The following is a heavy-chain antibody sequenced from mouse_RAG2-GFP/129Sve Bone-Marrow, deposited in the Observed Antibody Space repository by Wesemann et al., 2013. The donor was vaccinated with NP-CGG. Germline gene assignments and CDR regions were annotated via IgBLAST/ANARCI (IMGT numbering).Heavy chain of an antibody. V-gene: IGHV2-6-1*01. D-gene: IGHD2-1*01. Sequence: FSLTNYGVHWVRQPPGKGLEWLVVIWSDGSTTYNSALKSRLSISKDNSKSQVFLKMNSLQTDDTAMYYCARHGGNYAWFAYWGQGTLVTVSA. CDR1: FSLTNYG. J-gene: IGHJ3*01. CDR3: ARHGGNYAWFAY. CDR2: IWSDGST.